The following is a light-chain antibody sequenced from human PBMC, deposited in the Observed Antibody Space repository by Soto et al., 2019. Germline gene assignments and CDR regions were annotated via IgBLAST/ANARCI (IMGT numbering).Light chain of an antibody. CDR3: QQYDNLPPFT. J-gene: IGKJ3*01. CDR1: QDIRKY. Sequence: DIQMTQSPSSLSASIGDRVTITCQASQDIRKYLNWYQQKPGRAPKLLIYGASNLETGVPSRFSGSGYWTDFIFTISSLQPEDIATYFCQQYDNLPPFTFGPGTKVAIK. CDR2: GAS. V-gene: IGKV1-33*01.